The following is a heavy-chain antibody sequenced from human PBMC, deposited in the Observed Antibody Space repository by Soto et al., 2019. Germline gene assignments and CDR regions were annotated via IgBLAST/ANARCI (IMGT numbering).Heavy chain of an antibody. J-gene: IGHJ4*01. CDR3: ARNLDGYNPYIFDY. D-gene: IGHD5-12*01. CDR1: GGSISTYY. CDR2: IYYSGST. Sequence: LSLTCTVSGGSISTYYWSWIRQPPGKGLEWIGYIYYSGSTNYNPPLKSRVTISVDTSKNQFSLKLSSVTAADTAVYYCARNLDGYNPYIFDYWGHGTLVTVSS. V-gene: IGHV4-59*01.